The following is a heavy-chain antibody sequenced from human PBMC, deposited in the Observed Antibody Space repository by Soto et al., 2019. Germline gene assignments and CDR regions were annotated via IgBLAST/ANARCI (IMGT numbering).Heavy chain of an antibody. V-gene: IGHV3-30*18. CDR1: GFTFSSYG. J-gene: IGHJ4*02. D-gene: IGHD1-26*01. CDR2: ISYDGSNK. Sequence: QVQLVESGGGVVQPGRSLRLSCAASGFTFSSYGMNWVRQAPGKGLEWVAVISYDGSNKYYADSVKRRFTISRDNSKNTLYLQMNSLRAEDTAVYYCAKDIRIVEPQSSDYWGQGTLVTVSS. CDR3: AKDIRIVEPQSSDY.